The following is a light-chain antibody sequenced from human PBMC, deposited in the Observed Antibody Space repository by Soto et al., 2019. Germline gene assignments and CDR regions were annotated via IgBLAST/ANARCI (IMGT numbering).Light chain of an antibody. CDR3: QQSYTPPVT. V-gene: IGKV1-39*01. J-gene: IGKJ2*01. CDR1: QNISTY. Sequence: DIQMTQSPSSLSASVGDRVTITCRATQNISTYLNWYRQKPGKAPDLLIYAASTLQSGVPSRFTCSGSGTDFTLTISRLLPEDFETYYCQQSYTPPVTFGQGTNLEIK. CDR2: AAS.